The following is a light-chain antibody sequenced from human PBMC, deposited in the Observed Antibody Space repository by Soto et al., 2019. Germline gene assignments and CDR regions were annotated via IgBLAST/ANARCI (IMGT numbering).Light chain of an antibody. Sequence: QSALTQPASVSGSPGQSITISCTGTSSDVGGYNWVAWYQQHPGKVPKLMIYEVNNRPSGVSNRFSGSKSGNTASLTISGLQAEDEAHYYCSSSSASGIHVFGGGTKVTVL. CDR2: EVN. V-gene: IGLV2-14*01. CDR3: SSSSASGIHV. J-gene: IGLJ2*01. CDR1: SSDVGGYNW.